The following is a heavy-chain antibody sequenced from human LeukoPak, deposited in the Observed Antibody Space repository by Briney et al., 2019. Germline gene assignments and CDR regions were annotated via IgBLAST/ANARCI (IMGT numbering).Heavy chain of an antibody. V-gene: IGHV3-30*04. CDR2: ISYDGSNK. J-gene: IGHJ6*03. CDR1: GFTFSSYA. CDR3: ARDGEYSSSSVHYYYYMDV. D-gene: IGHD6-6*01. Sequence: GGSLRLSCAASGFTFSSYAMHWVRQAPGKGLGWVAVISYDGSNKYYADSVKGRFTISRDNSKNTLYLQMNSLRAEDTAVYYCARDGEYSSSSVHYYYYMDVWGKGTTVTVSS.